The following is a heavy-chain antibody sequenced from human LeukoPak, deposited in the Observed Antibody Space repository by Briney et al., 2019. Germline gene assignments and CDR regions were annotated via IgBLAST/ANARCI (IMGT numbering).Heavy chain of an antibody. D-gene: IGHD3-22*01. J-gene: IGHJ4*02. CDR3: ARSDSSGYYYLDY. V-gene: IGHV1-69*04. CDR1: GGTFSSYA. CDR2: IIPILGIA. Sequence: ASVKVSCKASGGTFSSYAISRVRQAPGQGLEWMGRIIPILGIANYAQKFQGRVTITADKSTSTAYMELSSLRSEDTAVYYCARSDSSGYYYLDYWGQGTLVTVSS.